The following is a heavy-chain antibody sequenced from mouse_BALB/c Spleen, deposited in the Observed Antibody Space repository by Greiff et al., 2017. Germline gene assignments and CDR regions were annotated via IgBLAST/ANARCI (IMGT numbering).Heavy chain of an antibody. V-gene: IGHV5-6*02. CDR3: ASPGVTTVAPYAMDY. Sequence: DVMLVESGGDLVKPGGSLKLSCAASGFTFSSYGMSWVSQTPDKRLEWVATISSGGSYTYYPDSVKGRFTISRDNAKNTLYLQMSSLKSEDTAMYYCASPGVTTVAPYAMDYWGQGTSVTVSS. D-gene: IGHD1-1*01. CDR1: GFTFSSYG. CDR2: ISSGGSYT. J-gene: IGHJ4*01.